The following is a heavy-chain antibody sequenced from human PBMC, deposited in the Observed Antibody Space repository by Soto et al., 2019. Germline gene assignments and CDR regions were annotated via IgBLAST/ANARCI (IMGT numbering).Heavy chain of an antibody. CDR3: AAGEASSRNLAPYYLDF. CDR1: GGSMRNYF. J-gene: IGHJ4*02. V-gene: IGHV4-59*01. Sequence: SEALSLTCTVSGGSMRNYFWTWIRQPPGKGLEWIGYIHYSGTTSFFPSYNPSLRSRVTISEDTSKNQFSLKLLSVTTADTAVYFCAAGEASSRNLAPYYLDFWGQGTLVTVSS. D-gene: IGHD6-13*01. CDR2: IHYSGTT.